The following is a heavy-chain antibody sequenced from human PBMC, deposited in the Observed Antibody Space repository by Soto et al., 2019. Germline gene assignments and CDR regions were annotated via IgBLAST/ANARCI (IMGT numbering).Heavy chain of an antibody. D-gene: IGHD3-22*01. CDR3: ARGGYYDSSGYYNSDAFDI. CDR2: IIPILGIA. J-gene: IGHJ3*02. CDR1: GGTFSSYT. V-gene: IGHV1-69*02. Sequence: QVQLVQSGAEVKKPGSSVKVSCKASGGTFSSYTISWVRQAPGQGLEWMGRIIPILGIANYAQKFQGRVTITADKSTSTAYMELSSLRSEDTAVYYCARGGYYDSSGYYNSDAFDIWGQGTMVTVSS.